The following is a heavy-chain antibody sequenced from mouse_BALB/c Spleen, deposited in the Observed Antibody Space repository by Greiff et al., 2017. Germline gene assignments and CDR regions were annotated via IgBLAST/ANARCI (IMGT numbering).Heavy chain of an antibody. CDR3: ARCSSRYYAMDY. J-gene: IGHJ4*01. CDR2: ISYSGST. Sequence: EVKLLESGPSLVKPSQTLSLTCSVTGDSITSGYWNWIRKFPGNKLEYMGYISYSGSTYYNPSLKSRISITRDTSKNQYYLQLNSVTTEDTATYYCARCSSRYYAMDYWGQGTSVTVSS. V-gene: IGHV3-8*02. CDR1: GDSITSGY. D-gene: IGHD1-1*01.